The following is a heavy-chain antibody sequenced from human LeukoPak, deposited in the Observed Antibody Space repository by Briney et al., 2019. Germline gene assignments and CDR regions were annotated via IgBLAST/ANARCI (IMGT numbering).Heavy chain of an antibody. CDR1: GGSFSGYY. D-gene: IGHD6-13*01. V-gene: IGHV4-34*01. J-gene: IGHJ4*02. CDR2: INHSGST. CDR3: ARGRVGSSWSFGY. Sequence: SETLSLTCAVYGGSFSGYYWSWIRQPPGKGLEWIGEINHSGSTNYNPSLKSRVTISVDTSKNQFSLKLSSVTAADTAVYYCARGRVGSSWSFGYWGQGTLVTVSS.